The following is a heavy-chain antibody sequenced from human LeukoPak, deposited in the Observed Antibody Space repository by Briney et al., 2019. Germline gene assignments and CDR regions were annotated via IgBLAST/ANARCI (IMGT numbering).Heavy chain of an antibody. Sequence: ASVKVSCKASGYTFTSYAMHWVRQAPGQRLEWMGGIIPIFGTANYAQKFQGRVTITADESTSTAYMELSSLRSEDTAVYYCARVNEYYFDYWGQGTLVTVSS. CDR2: IIPIFGTA. V-gene: IGHV1-69*13. J-gene: IGHJ4*02. CDR1: GYTFTSYA. CDR3: ARVNEYYFDY. D-gene: IGHD1-1*01.